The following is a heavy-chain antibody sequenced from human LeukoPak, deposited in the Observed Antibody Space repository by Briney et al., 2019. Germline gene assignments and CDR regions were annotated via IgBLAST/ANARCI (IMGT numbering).Heavy chain of an antibody. D-gene: IGHD5-12*01. Sequence: GGSLRLSCAASGFTFSSYAMHWVRQAPGKGLEWVAVISYDGSNKYYADSVKGRFTISRDNSKNTLYLQMNSLRAEDTAVYCCARVPGATAGGSIFDYWGQGTLVTVSS. V-gene: IGHV3-30*04. J-gene: IGHJ4*02. CDR2: ISYDGSNK. CDR3: ARVPGATAGGSIFDY. CDR1: GFTFSSYA.